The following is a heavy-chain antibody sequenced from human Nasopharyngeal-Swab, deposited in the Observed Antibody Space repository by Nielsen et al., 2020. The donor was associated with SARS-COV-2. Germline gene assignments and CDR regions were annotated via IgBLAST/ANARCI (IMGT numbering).Heavy chain of an antibody. J-gene: IGHJ4*02. CDR1: GYTFTSNV. CDR3: ARENQEYANIWIDY. V-gene: IGHV7-4-1*02. Sequence: ASVKVSCKASGYTFTSNVRNWVRKAPGQGPEKTGWISTKTGAPTYAQAFTGRFVISLDTSVSTTYLRISSLKADDTAVYYCARENQEYANIWIDYWGQGTQVTVSS. CDR2: ISTKTGAP. D-gene: IGHD1-1*01.